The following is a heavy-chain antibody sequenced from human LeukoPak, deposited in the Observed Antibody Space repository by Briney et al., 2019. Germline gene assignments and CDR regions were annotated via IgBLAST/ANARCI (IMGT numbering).Heavy chain of an antibody. Sequence: ASVKVSCKASGYTFTSYDINWVRQATGQGLEWMGWMNPNSGNTGYAQKFQGRVTMTRNTSITTAYMELSSLRSEDTAVFYCTRGAPGSYCSGGSCPYFDYWGQGTLVTVSS. CDR3: TRGAPGSYCSGGSCPYFDY. J-gene: IGHJ4*02. V-gene: IGHV1-8*01. D-gene: IGHD2-15*01. CDR1: GYTFTSYD. CDR2: MNPNSGNT.